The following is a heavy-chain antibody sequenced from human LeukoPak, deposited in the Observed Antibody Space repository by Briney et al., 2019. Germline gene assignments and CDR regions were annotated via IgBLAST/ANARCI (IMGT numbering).Heavy chain of an antibody. D-gene: IGHD4-17*01. CDR1: GFTLSSYA. V-gene: IGHV3-23*01. Sequence: GGSLRLSCAASGFTLSSYAMSWVRQAPGKGLEWVSAISDSGNTYHADSVKGRFTISRDNSKNTLYLQMNSLRAEDTAVYYCAKDYGDPIPEYFQHWGQGTLVTVSS. J-gene: IGHJ1*01. CDR3: AKDYGDPIPEYFQH. CDR2: ISDSGNT.